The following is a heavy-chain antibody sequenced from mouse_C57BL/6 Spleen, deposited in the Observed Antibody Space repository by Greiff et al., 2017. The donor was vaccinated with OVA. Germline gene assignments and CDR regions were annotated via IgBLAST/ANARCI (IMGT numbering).Heavy chain of an antibody. J-gene: IGHJ2*01. V-gene: IGHV1-15*01. CDR3: TRRVTTEVLYFDY. CDR1: GYTFTDYE. D-gene: IGHD2-1*01. CDR2: IDPETGGT. Sequence: QVQLQQSGAELVRPGASVTLSCKASGYTFTDYEMHWVKQTPVHGLEWIGAIDPETGGTSYNQKFKGKAILTADKSSSTAYMELRSLTSEDSAVYYCTRRVTTEVLYFDYWGQGTTLTVSS.